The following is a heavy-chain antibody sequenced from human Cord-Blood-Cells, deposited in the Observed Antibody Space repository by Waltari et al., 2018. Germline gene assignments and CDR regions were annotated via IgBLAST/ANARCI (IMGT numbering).Heavy chain of an antibody. J-gene: IGHJ3*02. CDR3: ARHGYQARRGAFDI. CDR2: IYYSGLT. D-gene: IGHD6-6*01. Sequence: QLQLQESGPGLVKPSETLSPTCTVSGGSISSSSYYWGWIRQPPGKGLGWIGSIYYSGLTYYTPSRKRRVTRSVDTSKNQFSRKLSSVTAADTAVYYCARHGYQARRGAFDICGQGTMVTVSS. V-gene: IGHV4-39*01. CDR1: GGSISSSSYY.